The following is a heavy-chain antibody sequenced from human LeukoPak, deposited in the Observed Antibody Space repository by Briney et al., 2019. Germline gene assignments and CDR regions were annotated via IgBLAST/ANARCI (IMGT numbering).Heavy chain of an antibody. D-gene: IGHD1-26*01. J-gene: IGHJ4*02. V-gene: IGHV3-23*01. CDR2: ITGGGYST. Sequence: PGGSLRLSCAASGFTFSSYAMSWVRQAPGKGLEWFSSITGGGYSTYYADSVKGRFTISRDNSGNTLFLHMDSLRAEDTAVYYCAKDASYSGTYIANFDYWGQGTLVTVSS. CDR3: AKDASYSGTYIANFDY. CDR1: GFTFSSYA.